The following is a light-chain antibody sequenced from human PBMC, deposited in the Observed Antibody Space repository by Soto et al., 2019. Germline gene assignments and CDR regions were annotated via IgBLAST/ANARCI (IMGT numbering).Light chain of an antibody. CDR2: DAS. V-gene: IGKV1-17*01. Sequence: DIQMTQSPSSLSASGGDIVTITFRASQGIGNDVGWYQQKPGKAPKRLIYDASALPRGVPSRFSGSGSGTKFTLTIASLQPDDFATYYCQQYETFSGTFGPGTKVDI. CDR1: QGIGND. CDR3: QQYETFSGT. J-gene: IGKJ1*01.